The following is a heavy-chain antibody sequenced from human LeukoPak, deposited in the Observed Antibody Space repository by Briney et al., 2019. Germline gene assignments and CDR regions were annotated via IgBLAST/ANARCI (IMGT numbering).Heavy chain of an antibody. CDR3: STTYYYDSSEGY. CDR2: IKSKTDGGTT. V-gene: IGHV3-15*07. CDR1: GFTFSSYS. D-gene: IGHD3-22*01. Sequence: PGGSLRLSCAASGFTFSSYSMNWVRQAPGKGLEWVGRIKSKTDGGTTDYAAPVKGRFTISRDDSKNTLYLQMNSLKTEDTAVYYCSTTYYYDSSEGYWGQGTLVTVSS. J-gene: IGHJ4*02.